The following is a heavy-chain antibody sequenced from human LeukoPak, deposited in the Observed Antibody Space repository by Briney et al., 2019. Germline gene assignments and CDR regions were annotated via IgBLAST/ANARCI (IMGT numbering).Heavy chain of an antibody. V-gene: IGHV1-2*06. D-gene: IGHD3-9*01. J-gene: IGHJ4*02. CDR1: GYTFTGCL. Sequence: ASVRVSCKASGYTFTGCLMHWVRHAPGQGLDWMGRINPNTGGTKYAQKFQGRVTMTRATSIGTAYMELSTVTSDDTAVYFCARVHATGYFSLDLGYWGQGTLVTVSS. CDR2: INPNTGGT. CDR3: ARVHATGYFSLDLGY.